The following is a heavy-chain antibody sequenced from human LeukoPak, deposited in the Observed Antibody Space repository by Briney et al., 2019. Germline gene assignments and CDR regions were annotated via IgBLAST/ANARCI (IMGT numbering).Heavy chain of an antibody. CDR1: GYTFTSYG. D-gene: IGHD6-13*01. V-gene: IGHV1-18*01. Sequence: ASVKVSCKASGYTFTSYGISWVRQAPGQGLEWMGWISAYNGNTNYAQKFQGRATITTDESTSTAYMELSSLRSEDTAVYYCASADDGYSSSWYPPYFDYWGQGTLVTVSS. J-gene: IGHJ4*02. CDR3: ASADDGYSSSWYPPYFDY. CDR2: ISAYNGNT.